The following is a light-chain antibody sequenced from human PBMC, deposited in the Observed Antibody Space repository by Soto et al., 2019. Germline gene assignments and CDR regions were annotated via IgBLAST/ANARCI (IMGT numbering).Light chain of an antibody. CDR3: QQYNSYSWT. J-gene: IGKJ1*01. V-gene: IGKV1-5*01. Sequence: DIQMTQSPSTLSASVGDRVTITCRASQSISSWLAWYQQKPGKAPKLLIYDASSLEGGVPSRFSGSGSGTEFTLTISRLQPDDFATYYCQQYNSYSWTFGQGTKVEIK. CDR1: QSISSW. CDR2: DAS.